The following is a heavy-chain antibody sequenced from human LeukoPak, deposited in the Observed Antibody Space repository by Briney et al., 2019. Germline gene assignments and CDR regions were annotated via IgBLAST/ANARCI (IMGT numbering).Heavy chain of an antibody. CDR1: GFTFDDYA. CDR3: AKADYYDSSGFFDY. V-gene: IGHV3-43*02. CDR2: ISGDGGST. J-gene: IGHJ4*02. Sequence: PGGSLRLSCAASGFTFDDYAMHWVRQAPGKGLEWVSLISGDGGSTYYADSVKGRFTIPRDNSKNSLYLQMNSLRAEDTALYYCAKADYYDSSGFFDYWGQGTLVTVSS. D-gene: IGHD3-22*01.